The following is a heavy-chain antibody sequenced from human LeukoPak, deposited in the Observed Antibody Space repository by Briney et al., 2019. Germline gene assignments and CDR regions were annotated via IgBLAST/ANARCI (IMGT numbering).Heavy chain of an antibody. Sequence: SDTLSLTCTVAAGSISSSAYYWGWIRQPPGKGLEWIGNIYYSGTTYYTASLKSRVTISIDTSKNQFSLKLSSVTAADTAVYYCARAYSYGNWFDPWGQGTLVTVSS. J-gene: IGHJ5*02. CDR2: IYYSGTT. CDR1: AGSISSSAYY. V-gene: IGHV4-39*07. D-gene: IGHD5-18*01. CDR3: ARAYSYGNWFDP.